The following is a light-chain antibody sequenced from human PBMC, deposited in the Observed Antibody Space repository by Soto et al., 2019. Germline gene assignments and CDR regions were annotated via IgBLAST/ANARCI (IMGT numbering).Light chain of an antibody. J-gene: IGKJ3*01. CDR1: QSISSW. V-gene: IGKV1-5*01. Sequence: DIQMTQSPSTLSASVGDRVTITCRASQSISSWLAWYQQKPGKAPKLLIYDASTLESGVPSRFSGSGSGTEFTLTISSLQPDDFATYYSQHYNSYSRGTFGPGTKVHIK. CDR2: DAS. CDR3: QHYNSYSRGT.